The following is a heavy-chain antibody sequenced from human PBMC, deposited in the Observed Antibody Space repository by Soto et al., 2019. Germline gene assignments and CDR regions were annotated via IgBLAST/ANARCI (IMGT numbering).Heavy chain of an antibody. D-gene: IGHD5-18*01. CDR3: ARDRGYTYGSEYLQH. Sequence: QVQLVQSGAEVEKPGASVKVSCKSSGYTFINYGIHWVRQAPGQRLEWMGWINGGNGHTKYSQKFQGRLTITRDTSASTAYMELSSLRSEDTAVYYCARDRGYTYGSEYLQHWGQGTLVTVSS. CDR2: INGGNGHT. J-gene: IGHJ1*01. CDR1: GYTFINYG. V-gene: IGHV1-3*01.